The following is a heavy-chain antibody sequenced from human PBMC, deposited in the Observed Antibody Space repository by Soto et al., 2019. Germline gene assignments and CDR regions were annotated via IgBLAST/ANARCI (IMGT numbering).Heavy chain of an antibody. CDR3: ARANSSSYCDFWSGYPLFDYYYYGMDV. Sequence: ASVKVSCKASGYTFTSYYMHWVRQAPGQGLEWMGIINPSGGSTSYAQKFQGRVTMTRDTSTSTVYMELSSLRSEDTAVYYCARANSSSYCDFWSGYPLFDYYYYGMDVWGQGTTVTVSS. V-gene: IGHV1-46*01. CDR1: GYTFTSYY. CDR2: INPSGGST. D-gene: IGHD3-3*01. J-gene: IGHJ6*02.